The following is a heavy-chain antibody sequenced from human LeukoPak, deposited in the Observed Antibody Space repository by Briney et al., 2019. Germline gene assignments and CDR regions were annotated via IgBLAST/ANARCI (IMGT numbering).Heavy chain of an antibody. Sequence: GGSLRLSCAASGFTFSDYYMSWIRQAPGKGLEWVSYISSSSSTIYYADSVKGRFTISRDNAKNSLYLQMNSLRAEDTAVYYCARQIKVGYYDSSGYYEYNWFDPWGQGTLVTVSS. D-gene: IGHD3-22*01. CDR1: GFTFSDYY. CDR3: ARQIKVGYYDSSGYYEYNWFDP. V-gene: IGHV3-11*04. J-gene: IGHJ5*02. CDR2: ISSSSSTI.